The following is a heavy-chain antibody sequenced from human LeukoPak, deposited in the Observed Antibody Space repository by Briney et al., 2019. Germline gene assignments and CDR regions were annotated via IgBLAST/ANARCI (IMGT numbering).Heavy chain of an antibody. D-gene: IGHD3-22*01. CDR1: GGSISSSSYY. Sequence: SETLSLTCTVSGGSISSSSYYWGWIRQPPGKGLEWIGSIYYSGSTNYNPSLKSRVTISVDTSKNQFSLKLSSVTAADTAVYYCARRASSGYGFDYWGQGTLVTVSS. CDR2: IYYSGST. CDR3: ARRASSGYGFDY. V-gene: IGHV4-39*07. J-gene: IGHJ4*02.